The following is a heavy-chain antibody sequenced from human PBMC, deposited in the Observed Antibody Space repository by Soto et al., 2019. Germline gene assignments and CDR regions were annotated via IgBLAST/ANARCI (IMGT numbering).Heavy chain of an antibody. CDR3: ARQGAGLRILEPYWFDP. Sequence: PGESLKISCKGSGYGFACYWVGWVRQMPGKGLEWMGIIYPGDSDTRYSPSFQGQVTISADKSISTAYLQWSSLKASDTAMYYCARQGAGLRILEPYWFDPWGQGTLVTVSS. J-gene: IGHJ5*02. D-gene: IGHD3-3*01. CDR1: GYGFACYW. CDR2: IYPGDSDT. V-gene: IGHV5-51*01.